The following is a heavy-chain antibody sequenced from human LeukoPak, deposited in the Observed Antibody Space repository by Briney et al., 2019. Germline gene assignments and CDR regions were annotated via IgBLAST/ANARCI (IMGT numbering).Heavy chain of an antibody. CDR3: AKDIGWFDP. J-gene: IGHJ5*02. V-gene: IGHV3-23*01. CDR2: ISGTGDSP. Sequence: GGSLRLSCAASGFTFRSYAMNWVRQAPGKGLEWVSAISGTGDSPHYADSVKGRFTISRDNSKNTLYLQMNSLRAEDAAFYYCAKDIGWFDPWGQGTLVTVSS. CDR1: GFTFRSYA.